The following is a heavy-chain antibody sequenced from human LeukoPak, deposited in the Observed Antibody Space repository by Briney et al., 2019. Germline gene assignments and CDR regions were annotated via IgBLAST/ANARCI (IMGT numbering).Heavy chain of an antibody. V-gene: IGHV4-39*07. CDR2: INHSGST. Sequence: SETLSLTCTVSGGSISSSTYYWGWIRQPPGKGLEWIGEINHSGSTNYNPSLKSRVTISVDTSKNQFSLKLSSVTAADTAVYYCARLPGNQLPRPNWFDPWGQGTLVTVSS. CDR1: GGSISSSTYY. CDR3: ARLPGNQLPRPNWFDP. J-gene: IGHJ5*02. D-gene: IGHD2-2*01.